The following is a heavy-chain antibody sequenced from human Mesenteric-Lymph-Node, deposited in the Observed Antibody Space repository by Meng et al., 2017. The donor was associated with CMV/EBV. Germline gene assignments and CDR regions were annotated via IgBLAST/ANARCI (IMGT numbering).Heavy chain of an antibody. CDR3: AKDPNDFWNGYYGPHFDC. V-gene: IGHV3-23*01. J-gene: IGHJ4*02. CDR1: GFTFSAYA. CDR2: ISVSGGTT. D-gene: IGHD3/OR15-3a*01. Sequence: GESLKISCAASGFTFSAYAMSWVRQAPGKGLEWVATISVSGGTTYYADSVKARLIISRDISKNTLYLQMYSLRVEDTAVYYCAKDPNDFWNGYYGPHFDCRGQGTLVTVSS.